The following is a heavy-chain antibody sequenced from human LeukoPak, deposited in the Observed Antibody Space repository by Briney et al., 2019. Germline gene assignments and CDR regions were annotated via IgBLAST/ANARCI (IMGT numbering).Heavy chain of an antibody. CDR3: ARRTTSMVRGVIITSSPFDY. CDR2: INPNSGGT. Sequence: ASVKVSCKASGYTFTGYYMHWVRQAPGQGLEWMGWINPNSGGTNYAQKFQGRVTMTRDTSISTAYMELSRLRSDDTAVYYCARRTTSMVRGVIITSSPFDYWGQGTLVTVSS. CDR1: GYTFTGYY. D-gene: IGHD3-10*01. J-gene: IGHJ4*02. V-gene: IGHV1-2*02.